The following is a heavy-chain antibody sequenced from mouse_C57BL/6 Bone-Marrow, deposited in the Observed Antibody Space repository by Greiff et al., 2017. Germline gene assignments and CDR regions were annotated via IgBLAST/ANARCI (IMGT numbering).Heavy chain of an antibody. CDR2: IYPGDGDT. Sequence: QVQLQQSGPELVKPGASVKISCKASGYAFSSSWMNWVKQRPGKGLEWIGRIYPGDGDTNYNGKFKGKATLTADKSSSTAYMQLSSLTSEDSAVYCCARKYFGPWYFDVWGTGTTVTVSS. J-gene: IGHJ1*03. D-gene: IGHD5-1-1*01. V-gene: IGHV1-82*01. CDR3: ARKYFGPWYFDV. CDR1: GYAFSSSW.